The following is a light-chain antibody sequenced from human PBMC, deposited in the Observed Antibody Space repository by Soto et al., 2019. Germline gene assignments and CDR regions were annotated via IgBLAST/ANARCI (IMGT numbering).Light chain of an antibody. CDR2: EVS. V-gene: IGLV2-23*02. CDR3: CSYAGSSYV. CDR1: SSDVGSYNL. Sequence: QSVLTQPASVSGSPGQSITISCTGTSSDVGSYNLVSWYQQRPGKAPKLMIYEVSKRPSGVSNRFSGSKSGNTASLIISGLQAEDEADYYCCSYAGSSYVFGTGTKVTVL. J-gene: IGLJ1*01.